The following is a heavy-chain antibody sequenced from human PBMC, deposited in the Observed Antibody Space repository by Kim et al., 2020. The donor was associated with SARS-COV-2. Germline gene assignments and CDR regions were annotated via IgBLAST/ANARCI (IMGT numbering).Heavy chain of an antibody. V-gene: IGHV3-21*01. Sequence: SSSYIYYADSVKGRFTISRDNAKNSLYLQMNSLRAEDTAVYYCARVPVGYWGQGTLVTVSS. J-gene: IGHJ4*02. CDR3: ARVPVGY. CDR2: SSSYI. D-gene: IGHD1-26*01.